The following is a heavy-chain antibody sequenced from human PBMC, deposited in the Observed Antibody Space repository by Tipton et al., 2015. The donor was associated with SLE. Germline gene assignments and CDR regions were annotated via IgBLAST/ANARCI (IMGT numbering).Heavy chain of an antibody. D-gene: IGHD5-18*01. Sequence: QLVQSGAEVKKPGASVKVSCKASGYTFTSFGISWVRQPPGQGLEWMGWIRGYNGYANYAHTLQDRVTMTIDTSTSTAYMELRSLECDETAVYYWATSAMGSGWDFFHWGRCTLVTISP. CDR1: GYTFTSFG. V-gene: IGHV1-18*01. CDR2: IRGYNGYA. J-gene: IGHJ2*01. CDR3: ATSAMGSGWDFFH.